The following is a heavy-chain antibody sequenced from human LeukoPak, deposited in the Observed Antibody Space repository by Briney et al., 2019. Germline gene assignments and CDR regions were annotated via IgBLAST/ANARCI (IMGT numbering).Heavy chain of an antibody. CDR3: ARDNLVRGAPELDH. Sequence: PGGSLRLSCAASGFTFSTYAMSWVRQAPGRGLEWVSLISGSGGYTDNAASVKGRFTISRDNAKNSLYLQMNSLRAEDTAVYYCARDNLVRGAPELDHWGRGTLVTVSS. V-gene: IGHV3-23*01. CDR2: ISGSGGYT. CDR1: GFTFSTYA. J-gene: IGHJ4*02. D-gene: IGHD3-10*01.